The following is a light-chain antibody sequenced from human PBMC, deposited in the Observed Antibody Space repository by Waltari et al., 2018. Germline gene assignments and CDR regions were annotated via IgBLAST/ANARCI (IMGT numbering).Light chain of an antibody. V-gene: IGKV3-15*01. CDR2: DIS. Sequence: EPVLTQSPVTLSLSLGERVALSCRASQGFRVFLAWYQPKPGQAPGLLVYDISTRATGIPARLSGSGSETEFTLTISGLQSEDFAVYCCQQYGSWPLTFGGGTKV. J-gene: IGKJ4*01. CDR1: QGFRVF. CDR3: QQYGSWPLT.